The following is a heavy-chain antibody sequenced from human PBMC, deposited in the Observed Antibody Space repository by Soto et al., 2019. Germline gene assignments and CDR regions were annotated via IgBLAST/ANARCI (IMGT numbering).Heavy chain of an antibody. CDR1: GGSISSYY. V-gene: IGHV4-59*08. J-gene: IGHJ4*02. Sequence: SETLSLTCTVSGGSISSYYWSWIRQPPGKGLEWIGYIYYSGSTNYNPSLKSRVTISVDTSKNQFSLKLSSVTAADTAVYFCARQVQDFSGPGSYYFESWGQGTLVTVSS. CDR2: IYYSGST. CDR3: ARQVQDFSGPGSYYFES. D-gene: IGHD3-10*01.